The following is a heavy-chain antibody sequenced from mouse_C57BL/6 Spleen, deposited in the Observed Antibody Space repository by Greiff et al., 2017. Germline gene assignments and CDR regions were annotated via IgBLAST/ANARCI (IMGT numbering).Heavy chain of an antibody. J-gene: IGHJ1*03. Sequence: VQLQESGPGLVKPSQSLSLTCSVTGYSITSGYYWNWIRQFPENKLEWMGYISYDGSNNYNPSLKNRISITRDTSKNQFFLKLNSVTTEDTATYYCAREGYYDGPLWYFDVWGTGTTVTVSS. V-gene: IGHV3-6*01. CDR1: GYSITSGYY. CDR3: AREGYYDGPLWYFDV. D-gene: IGHD1-1*01. CDR2: ISYDGSN.